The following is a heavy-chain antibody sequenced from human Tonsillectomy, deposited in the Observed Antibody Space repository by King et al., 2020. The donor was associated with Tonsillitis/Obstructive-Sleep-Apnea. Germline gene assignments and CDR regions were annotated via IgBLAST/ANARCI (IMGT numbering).Heavy chain of an antibody. CDR1: GYIFTDYW. CDR3: ARRTRYCSGGSCPDAFDI. V-gene: IGHV5-51*01. J-gene: IGHJ3*02. D-gene: IGHD2-15*01. CDR2: IYPGDSYT. Sequence: EGQLVQSAADVKKPGESLKISCKGSGYIFTDYWIGWVRQMPGKGLEWMGIIYPGDSYTGYSPSFQGQVTISADKSISTAYLQWRSLEASDTAMYYCARRTRYCSGGSCPDAFDIWGQGTMVTVSS.